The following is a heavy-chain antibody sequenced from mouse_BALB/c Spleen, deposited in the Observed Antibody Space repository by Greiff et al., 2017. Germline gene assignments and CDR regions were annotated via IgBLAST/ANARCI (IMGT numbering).Heavy chain of an antibody. V-gene: IGHV7-3*02. CDR3: ARVSYYRYFDY. Sequence: EVKLMESGGGLVQPGGSLRLSCATSGFTFTDYYMSWVRQPPGKALEWLGFIRNKANGYTTEYSASVKGRFTISRDNSQSILYLQMNTLRAEDSATYYCARVSYYRYFDYWGQGTTLTVSA. CDR2: IRNKANGYTT. J-gene: IGHJ2*01. CDR1: GFTFTDYY. D-gene: IGHD2-14*01.